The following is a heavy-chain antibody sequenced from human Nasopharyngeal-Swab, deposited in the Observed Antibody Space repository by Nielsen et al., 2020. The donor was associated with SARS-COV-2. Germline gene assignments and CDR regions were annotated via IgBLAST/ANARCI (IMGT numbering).Heavy chain of an antibody. CDR2: ISDDGSNK. Sequence: GESLKISCSASGFSFRSHGMHWVRQAPGKGLEWVALISDDGSNKYYADSVKGRFTISRDNSKNTLYLQMNSLRAEDTAVYYCAKLNMGASDCWGQGTLVTVSS. V-gene: IGHV3-30*18. D-gene: IGHD1-26*01. CDR3: AKLNMGASDC. CDR1: GFSFRSHG. J-gene: IGHJ4*02.